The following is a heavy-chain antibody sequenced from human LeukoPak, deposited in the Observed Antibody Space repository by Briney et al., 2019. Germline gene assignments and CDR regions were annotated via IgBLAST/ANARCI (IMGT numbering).Heavy chain of an antibody. CDR2: IYYSGST. V-gene: IGHV4-59*12. CDR3: ARGSPRGTRAFDI. D-gene: IGHD1/OR15-1a*01. J-gene: IGHJ3*02. Sequence: SETLSLTCTVSGGSISSYYWSWIRQPPGKGLEWIGYIYYSGSTNYNPSPKSRVTMSVDTSKNQFSLKLSSVTAADTAVYYCARGSPRGTRAFDIWGQGTMVTVSS. CDR1: GGSISSYY.